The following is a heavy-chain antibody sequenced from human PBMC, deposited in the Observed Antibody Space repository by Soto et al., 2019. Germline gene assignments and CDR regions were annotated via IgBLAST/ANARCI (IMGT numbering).Heavy chain of an antibody. CDR3: ARSKGGSGWYEDYYYYMDV. J-gene: IGHJ6*03. CDR2: IKQDGSEK. D-gene: IGHD6-19*01. V-gene: IGHV3-7*01. CDR1: GFTFSSYW. Sequence: GGSLRLSCAASGFTFSSYWMSWVRQAPGKGLEWVANIKQDGSEKYYVDSVKGQFTISRDNAKNSLYLQMNSLRAEDTAVYYCARSKGGSGWYEDYYYYMDVWGKGTTVTVSS.